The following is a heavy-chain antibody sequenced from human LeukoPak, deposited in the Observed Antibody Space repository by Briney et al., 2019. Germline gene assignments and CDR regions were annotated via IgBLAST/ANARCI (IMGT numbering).Heavy chain of an antibody. CDR1: DGSFSGYY. V-gene: IGHV4-34*01. CDR3: ARVHGYYDILTGYYRYYFDY. Sequence: SETLSLTCAVYDGSFSGYYWTWIRQPPGRGLEWIGEINHSGSTNYNPSLKSRVTISVDTSKNQFSLKLTSVTAADTAVYYCARVHGYYDILTGYYRYYFDYWGQGTLVTVSS. J-gene: IGHJ4*02. CDR2: INHSGST. D-gene: IGHD3-9*01.